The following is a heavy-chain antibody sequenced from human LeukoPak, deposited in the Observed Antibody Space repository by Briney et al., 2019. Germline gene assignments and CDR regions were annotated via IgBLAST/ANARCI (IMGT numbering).Heavy chain of an antibody. J-gene: IGHJ4*02. Sequence: GGSLRLSCAASGFTFSSYSMNWVRQAPGKGLEWVSCISSSGSIIYYADSVKGRFTTSRDNAKNSLFLQMNSLRAEDTAVYYCARELSSSGPIWGQGTLVTVSS. D-gene: IGHD6-19*01. CDR3: ARELSSSGPI. V-gene: IGHV3-48*01. CDR2: ISSSGSII. CDR1: GFTFSSYS.